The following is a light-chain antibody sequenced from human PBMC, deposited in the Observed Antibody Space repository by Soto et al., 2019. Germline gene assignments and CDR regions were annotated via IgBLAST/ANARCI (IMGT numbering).Light chain of an antibody. CDR3: QQSYSTPIT. V-gene: IGKV1-5*03. CDR1: QSIGSW. Sequence: DIQMTQSPSTLSASVGDRVTITCRASQSIGSWLAWYQQKPGKAPKLLIYKASTLESGVPSNFSGSGSGTEFTLTISSLQPEDVATYYCQQSYSTPITFGQGTRLEIK. CDR2: KAS. J-gene: IGKJ5*01.